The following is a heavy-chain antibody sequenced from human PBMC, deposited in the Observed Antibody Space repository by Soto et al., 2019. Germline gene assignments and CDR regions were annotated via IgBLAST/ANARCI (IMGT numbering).Heavy chain of an antibody. J-gene: IGHJ4*02. V-gene: IGHV4-39*07. Sequence: SETLSLTCTVSGGSISSGGYYWSWIRQPPGKGLEWIGEINHSGSTNYNPSLKSRVTISVDTSKNQFSLKLSSVTAADTAVYYCARAFPGSGSYYNDYWGQGTLVTVSS. CDR2: INHSGST. CDR1: GGSISSGGYY. CDR3: ARAFPGSGSYYNDY. D-gene: IGHD3-10*01.